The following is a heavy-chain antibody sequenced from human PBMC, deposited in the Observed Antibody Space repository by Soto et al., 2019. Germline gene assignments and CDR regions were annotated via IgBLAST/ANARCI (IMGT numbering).Heavy chain of an antibody. CDR2: IYYSGST. Sequence: PSETLSLTCTVSGGSISSYYWSWIRQPPGKGLEWIGYIYYSGSTNYNPSLKSRVTISVDTSKNQLSLKLSSVTAADTAVYYCARGVRIPQRSGGMDVWGQGTTVTVSS. CDR1: GGSISSYY. J-gene: IGHJ6*02. CDR3: ARGVRIPQRSGGMDV. D-gene: IGHD2-21*01. V-gene: IGHV4-59*01.